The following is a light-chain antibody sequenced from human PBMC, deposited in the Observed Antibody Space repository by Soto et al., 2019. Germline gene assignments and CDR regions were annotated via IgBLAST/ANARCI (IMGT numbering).Light chain of an antibody. J-gene: IGKJ1*01. V-gene: IGKV1-8*01. CDR3: QQYYSYPWT. CDR2: AAS. Sequence: IQMTQSPSTLSGSVGDRVTITCLASQGISSYLAWYQQKPGKAPKLLIYAASTLQSGVPSRFSGSGSGTDLTLTISCLQSEDFATYYCQQYYSYPWTFGQGTKVDIK. CDR1: QGISSY.